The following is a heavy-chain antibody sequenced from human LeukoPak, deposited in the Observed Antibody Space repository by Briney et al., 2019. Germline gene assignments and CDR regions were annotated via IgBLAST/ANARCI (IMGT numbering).Heavy chain of an antibody. CDR3: ARAPGYCSGGSCFPAGNFDY. J-gene: IGHJ4*02. Sequence: GGSLRLSCAASGFTFSSYEMNWVRQAPGKVLEWVSYISSSGSTIYYADSVKGRFTISRDNAKNSLYLQMNSLRAEDTAVYYCARAPGYCSGGSCFPAGNFDYWGQGTLVTVSS. CDR2: ISSSGSTI. CDR1: GFTFSSYE. V-gene: IGHV3-48*03. D-gene: IGHD2-15*01.